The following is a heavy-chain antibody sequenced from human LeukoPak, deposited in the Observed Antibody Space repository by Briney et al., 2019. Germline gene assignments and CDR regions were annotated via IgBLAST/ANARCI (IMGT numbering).Heavy chain of an antibody. J-gene: IGHJ4*02. D-gene: IGHD4-17*01. CDR2: INPSGGST. CDR1: GYTFTNYT. V-gene: IGHV1-46*01. Sequence: ASVKVSCKASGYTFTNYTLNWVRQAPGQGLEWMGIINPSGGSTSYAQKFQGRVTMTRDTSTSTVYMYLSSLRSEDTAVYYCARDSLYGVVDYWGQGTLVTVSS. CDR3: ARDSLYGVVDY.